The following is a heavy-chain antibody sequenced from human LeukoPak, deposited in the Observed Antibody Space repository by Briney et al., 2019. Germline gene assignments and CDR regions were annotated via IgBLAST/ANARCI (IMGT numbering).Heavy chain of an antibody. CDR2: ISSSSSYT. V-gene: IGHV3-11*06. CDR3: ARRGSGIAAAGYFDY. J-gene: IGHJ4*02. D-gene: IGHD6-13*01. CDR1: VFTFSDYY. Sequence: GGSLRLSCAASVFTFSDYYMSWIRQAPGKGLKCVSYISSSSSYTNYADSVKGRFTISRDNAKNSLYLQMNSLRAEDTAVYYCARRGSGIAAAGYFDYWGQGTLVTVSS.